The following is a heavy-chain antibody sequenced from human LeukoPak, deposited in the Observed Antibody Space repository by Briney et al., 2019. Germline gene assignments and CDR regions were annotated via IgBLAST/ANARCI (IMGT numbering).Heavy chain of an antibody. J-gene: IGHJ4*02. Sequence: PGGSLRLSCAASGYTFSSYGMHWVRQAPGKGLEWVAVIWYDGSNKYYADSVKGRFTTSRDNSKNTLYLQMNSLRAEDTAVYYCAREEGDSLINWGQGTLVTVSS. CDR3: AREEGDSLIN. CDR1: GYTFSSYG. CDR2: IWYDGSNK. D-gene: IGHD3-22*01. V-gene: IGHV3-33*01.